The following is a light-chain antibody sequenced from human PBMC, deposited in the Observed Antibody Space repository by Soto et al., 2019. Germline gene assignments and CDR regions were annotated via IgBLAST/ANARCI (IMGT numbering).Light chain of an antibody. Sequence: QSVLTQPPSASGTPGQRVTMSGSGDSSSIEGNTVSWYQQLPGMAPKLLIYLNSRRPSGVPDRFSGSKSGTSASLAISGLQSEDEAEYYCATWDDSLNLLYVFGTGTKVTVL. J-gene: IGLJ1*01. CDR2: LNS. CDR3: ATWDDSLNLLYV. V-gene: IGLV1-44*01. CDR1: SSSIEGNT.